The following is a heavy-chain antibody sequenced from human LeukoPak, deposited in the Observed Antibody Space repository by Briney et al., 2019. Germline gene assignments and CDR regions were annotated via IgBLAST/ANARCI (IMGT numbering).Heavy chain of an antibody. CDR3: GRAAISGWSRHLDS. CDR1: GGSVSSGSYS. V-gene: IGHV4-61*01. Sequence: SETLSLTCSVSGGSVSSGSYSWTWIRQPPGKGLEWIGNIHYTGSTNYNPSVKSRVTISVDTSKNQFSLKLSSMAAADTAVYYCGRAAISGWSRHLDSWGQGIVVTVSS. CDR2: IHYTGST. D-gene: IGHD6-19*01. J-gene: IGHJ4*02.